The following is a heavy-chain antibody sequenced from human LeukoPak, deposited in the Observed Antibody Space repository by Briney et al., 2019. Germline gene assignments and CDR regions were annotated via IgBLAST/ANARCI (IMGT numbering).Heavy chain of an antibody. CDR3: ARENNSGWYRKAAFDY. Sequence: ASVKVSCKSSGYTFIDYYMHWVRQAPGQGLEWMGWINPNGGGTNFAQSFQGRVTMTRDTSISTAYMELSSLRSDDTAIYYCARENNSGWYRKAAFDYWGQGTLVTVTS. CDR1: GYTFIDYY. D-gene: IGHD6-19*01. CDR2: INPNGGGT. J-gene: IGHJ4*02. V-gene: IGHV1-2*02.